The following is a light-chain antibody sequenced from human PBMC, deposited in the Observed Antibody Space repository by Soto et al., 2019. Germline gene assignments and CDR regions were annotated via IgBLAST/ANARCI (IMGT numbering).Light chain of an antibody. CDR3: FSFTTTSSHV. J-gene: IGLJ1*01. CDR1: ISDIGAYDY. V-gene: IGLV2-14*01. CDR2: EVN. Sequence: QSVLTQPASLSVSPGQSITISCAGTISDIGAYDYVSWFQQHPGKAPKLMISEVNNRPSGVSNRFSGSKSGNTAYLTISGLQVEAEAGYFCFSFTTTSSHVFGTGTKGTVL.